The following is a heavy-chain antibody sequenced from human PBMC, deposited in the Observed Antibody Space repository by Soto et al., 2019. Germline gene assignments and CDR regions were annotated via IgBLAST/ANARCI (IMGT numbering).Heavy chain of an antibody. J-gene: IGHJ4*02. CDR2: IIPILGIA. V-gene: IGHV1-69*08. D-gene: IGHD2-2*01. CDR3: AREYCSSTSCRGTSH. CDR1: GGTFSSYT. Sequence: QVQLVQSGAEVKKPGSSVKVSCKASGGTFSSYTISWVRQAPGQGLEWMGRIIPILGIANYAQKFQGRVTITADKSTSTAYMELSSLRSEDTAVYYCAREYCSSTSCRGTSHRGQGTLVTVSS.